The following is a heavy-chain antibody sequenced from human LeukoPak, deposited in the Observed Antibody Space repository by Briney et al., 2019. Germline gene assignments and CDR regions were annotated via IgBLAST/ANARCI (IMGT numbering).Heavy chain of an antibody. D-gene: IGHD3-10*01. Sequence: GGSLRLSCAASGFTFSSYWMSWVRQAPGKGLEWVANIKQDGSEKYYVDSVKGRFTISRDNAQNSLYLQMNSLRAEDTAVYYCRQSGDAFDIWGQGTMVTVSS. V-gene: IGHV3-7*01. J-gene: IGHJ3*02. CDR2: IKQDGSEK. CDR3: RQSGDAFDI. CDR1: GFTFSSYW.